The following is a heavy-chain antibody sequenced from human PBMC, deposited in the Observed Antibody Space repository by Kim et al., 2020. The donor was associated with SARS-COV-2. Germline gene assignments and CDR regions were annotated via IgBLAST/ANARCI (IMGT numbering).Heavy chain of an antibody. V-gene: IGHV3-64D*06. CDR1: GFTFSNYS. J-gene: IGHJ4*02. CDR3: VKDGGGHISSSTNRYFDY. CDR2: FSSNGVNT. Sequence: GGSLRLSCSASGFTFSNYSMYWVRQAPGKGLEYVSRFSSNGVNTHYVDSVRGRFTISRDNSKNTLDLQMSSLRVEDTAVYYCVKDGGGHISSSTNRYFDYRGQGTLLTLSS. D-gene: IGHD6-6*01.